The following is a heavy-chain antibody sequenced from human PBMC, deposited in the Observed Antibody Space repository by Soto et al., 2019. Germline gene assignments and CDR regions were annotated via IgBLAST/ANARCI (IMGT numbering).Heavy chain of an antibody. J-gene: IGHJ6*02. V-gene: IGHV3-30*18. CDR1: GFTFSSYG. Sequence: QVQLVESGGGVVQPGRSLRLSCAASGFTFSSYGMHWVRQAPGKGLEWVAVISYDGSNKYYADSVKGRFTISRDNSKNTLYLQMNSLRAEDTAVYYCAKESYYDSSGYYYYYYGMDVWGQGTTVTVSS. D-gene: IGHD3-22*01. CDR2: ISYDGSNK. CDR3: AKESYYDSSGYYYYYYGMDV.